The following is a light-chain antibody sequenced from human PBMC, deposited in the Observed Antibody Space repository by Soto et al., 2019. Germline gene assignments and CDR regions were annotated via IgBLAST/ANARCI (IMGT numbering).Light chain of an antibody. Sequence: QSALTQPASVSGSLGQSITISCTGTSSDVGSYNFVSWYQQHPGKAPKLMIYEVSKWPSGVSNRFSGSKSGNTASLTISGLQAEDEADYYCCSYAGSSSFYVFGTGTKLTVL. CDR1: SSDVGSYNF. J-gene: IGLJ1*01. CDR3: CSYAGSSSFYV. V-gene: IGLV2-23*02. CDR2: EVS.